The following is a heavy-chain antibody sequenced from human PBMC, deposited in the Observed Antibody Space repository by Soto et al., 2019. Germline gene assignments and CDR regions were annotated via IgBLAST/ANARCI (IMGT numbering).Heavy chain of an antibody. CDR2: IYYSGST. D-gene: IGHD5-18*01. V-gene: IGHV4-31*03. J-gene: IGHJ6*02. Sequence: SETLSLTCTVSGGSISSGGYYWSWIRQHPGKGLEWIGYIYYSGSTYYSPSLKSRVTISVDTSKNQFSLKLSSVAAADTAVYYCARVRTYSYGKIDYYYGMDVWGQGTTVTVYS. CDR3: ARVRTYSYGKIDYYYGMDV. CDR1: GGSISSGGYY.